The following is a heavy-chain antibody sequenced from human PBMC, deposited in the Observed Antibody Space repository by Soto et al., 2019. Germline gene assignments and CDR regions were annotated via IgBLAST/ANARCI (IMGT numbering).Heavy chain of an antibody. Sequence: QVQLVQSGAEVKKPGASVKVSCKASGYTFASYAISWMRQAPGQGLEWMGWISAYNGNTNSAQKLQGIVTMTTATSTSTAYMELSSLRSDDTAVYFCARDPPPPDYWGQGTLVTVSS. CDR2: ISAYNGNT. J-gene: IGHJ4*02. V-gene: IGHV1-18*01. CDR3: ARDPPPPDY. CDR1: GYTFASYA.